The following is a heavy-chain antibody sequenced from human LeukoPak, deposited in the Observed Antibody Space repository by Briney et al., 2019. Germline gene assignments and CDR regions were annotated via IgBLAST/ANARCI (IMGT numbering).Heavy chain of an antibody. J-gene: IGHJ4*02. CDR1: GFAFNFYA. V-gene: IGHV3-23*01. D-gene: IGHD3-22*01. CDR2: INANGINT. Sequence: GGSLRLSCAASGFAFNFYAMSWVRQAPGKGLQWVSTINANGINTYYADSVRGRFTISRDNSKNTLYLQMNSLRADDTAVYYCARDFGFSPSSGYSFDYWGQGTLVTVSS. CDR3: ARDFGFSPSSGYSFDY.